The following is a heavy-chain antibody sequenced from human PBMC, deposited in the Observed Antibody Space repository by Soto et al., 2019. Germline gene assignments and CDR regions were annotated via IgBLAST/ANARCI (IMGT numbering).Heavy chain of an antibody. J-gene: IGHJ6*03. CDR2: INHSGST. CDR1: GGSFSGYY. Sequence: PSETLSLTCAVYGGSFSGYYWSWIRPPPGKGLVWIGEINHSGSTNYNPSLKSRVTISVDTSKNQFSLKLSSVTAADTAVYYCARVVVAGYYYYYKDVWGKGTTVTVSS. CDR3: ARVVVAGYYYYYKDV. V-gene: IGHV4-34*01. D-gene: IGHD2-15*01.